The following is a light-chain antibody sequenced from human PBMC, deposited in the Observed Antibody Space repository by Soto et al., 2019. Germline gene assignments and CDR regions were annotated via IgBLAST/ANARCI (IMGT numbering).Light chain of an antibody. Sequence: FQMTQSSSAMFASVGDRVTITCRASQSISSWLAWYQQKPGKAPKLLIYDASSLETGVPSRFSGSGSGTEFTLTISSLQPDDFATYYCQQYNSYSTWTFGQGTKVDI. J-gene: IGKJ1*01. CDR2: DAS. CDR1: QSISSW. CDR3: QQYNSYSTWT. V-gene: IGKV1-5*01.